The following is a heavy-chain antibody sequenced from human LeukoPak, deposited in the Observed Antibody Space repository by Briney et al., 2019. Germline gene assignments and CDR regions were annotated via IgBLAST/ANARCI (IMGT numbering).Heavy chain of an antibody. CDR3: AKGVGPVVAATYFDY. CDR2: ISGSGTTT. V-gene: IGHV3-23*01. Sequence: GGSLRLSCAASGFTFRSYGMSWVRQAPGKGLEWVSIISGSGTTTDYADSVKGRFTISRDNSKNTLYLQMNSLRAEDTAVYYCAKGVGPVVAATYFDYWGQGTLVTVS. CDR1: GFTFRSYG. J-gene: IGHJ4*02. D-gene: IGHD2-15*01.